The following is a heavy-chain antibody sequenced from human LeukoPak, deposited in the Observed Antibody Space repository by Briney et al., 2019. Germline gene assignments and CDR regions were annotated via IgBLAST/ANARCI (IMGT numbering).Heavy chain of an antibody. D-gene: IGHD5-12*01. J-gene: IGHJ3*02. CDR2: IKQDGSEK. CDR3: ARDVATDAFDI. CDR1: GFTFSSYW. V-gene: IGHV3-7*01. Sequence: GGSLRLSCAASGFTFSSYWMSWVRQAPGKGLEWVANIKQDGSEKYYVDSVKGRFTISRDNAKNSLYLQMNSLGAEDTAVYYCARDVATDAFDIWGQGTMVTVSS.